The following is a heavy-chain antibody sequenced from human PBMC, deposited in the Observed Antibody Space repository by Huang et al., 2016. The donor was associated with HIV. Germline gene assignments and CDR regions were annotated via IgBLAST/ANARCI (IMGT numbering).Heavy chain of an antibody. Sequence: VQLVESGGGLVQPGWSLRLSCAASGFAFSQYAVPWVRQSPGKGLEWVSGIGGKSGDIAYAASVRGRFVISRDNAKKSLYLKMNGLRLEDTALYFCVIMDDYFDYWGQGVLVGVSS. CDR1: GFAFSQYA. J-gene: IGHJ4*02. D-gene: IGHD2-8*01. CDR2: IGGKSGDI. V-gene: IGHV3-9*01. CDR3: VIMDDYFDY.